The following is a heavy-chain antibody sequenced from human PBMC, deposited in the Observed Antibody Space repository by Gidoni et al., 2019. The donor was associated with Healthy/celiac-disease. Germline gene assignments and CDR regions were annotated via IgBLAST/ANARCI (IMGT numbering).Heavy chain of an antibody. CDR1: GFTFSSYS. D-gene: IGHD5-12*01. J-gene: IGHJ3*02. V-gene: IGHV3-21*01. CDR3: ARHLSSGDDSDAFDI. CDR2: ISSSSSYI. Sequence: EVQLAESRGGLVKPAGSLRLSCAASGFTFSSYSMNWVRQAPGKGLACVSPISSSSSYIYYADSVMGRFTISRENAKNALYLQMNSLRAEDTAVYYCARHLSSGDDSDAFDIWGQGTMVTVSS.